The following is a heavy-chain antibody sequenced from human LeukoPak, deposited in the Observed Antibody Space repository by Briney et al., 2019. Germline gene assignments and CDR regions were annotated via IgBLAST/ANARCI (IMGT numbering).Heavy chain of an antibody. CDR3: ARGAHLYNILTGYYTFFDY. V-gene: IGHV4-59*01. J-gene: IGHJ4*02. D-gene: IGHD3-9*01. Sequence: PSETLSLTCTVSGGSISSYYWSWIRQPPGKGLEWIGYIYYSGSTNYNPSPKSRVTISVDTSKNQFSLKLSSVTAADTAVYYCARGAHLYNILTGYYTFFDYWGQGTLVTVSS. CDR1: GGSISSYY. CDR2: IYYSGST.